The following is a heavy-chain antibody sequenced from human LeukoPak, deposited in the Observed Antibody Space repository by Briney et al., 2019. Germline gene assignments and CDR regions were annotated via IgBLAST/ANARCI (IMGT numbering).Heavy chain of an antibody. CDR1: GFPFSSYA. D-gene: IGHD2-15*01. V-gene: IGHV3-23*01. CDR2: IGGSGSYT. J-gene: IGHJ4*02. Sequence: PGRSLRLSCAASGFPFSSYAMIWVRQAPGKGLEWVSAIGGSGSYTNYADSVKGRFTISRDNSKNTLYLQMNSLGAEDTAVYYCAREECGSCFSGGDYWGQGTLVTVSS. CDR3: AREECGSCFSGGDY.